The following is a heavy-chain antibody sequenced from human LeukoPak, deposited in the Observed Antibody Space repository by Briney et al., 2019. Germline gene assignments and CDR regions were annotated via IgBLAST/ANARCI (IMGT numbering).Heavy chain of an antibody. CDR3: ARPYSSSWYSPRNAFDI. J-gene: IGHJ3*02. CDR2: INHSGST. Sequence: SETLSLTCAVYGGSFSGYYWSWIRQPPGKGLEWIGEINHSGSTNYNPSLKSRVTISVDTSKNQFSLKLSSVTAADTAVYYCARPYSSSWYSPRNAFDIWGQGTMVTVSS. D-gene: IGHD6-13*01. V-gene: IGHV4-34*01. CDR1: GGSFSGYY.